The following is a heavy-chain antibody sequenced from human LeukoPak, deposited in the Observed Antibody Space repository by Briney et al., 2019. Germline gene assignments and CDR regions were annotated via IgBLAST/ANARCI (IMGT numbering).Heavy chain of an antibody. CDR3: ARTPSTSETAAGSFDY. J-gene: IGHJ4*02. Sequence: GASGTVSCKAFGYTFTSNYMHWVRQPPAQGPERMGVISPSGGSTTYAQKFQGRVTLTRDMSTSTDYLELSSLRSDDTAVYYCARTPSTSETAAGSFDYWGQGTLVTVSS. D-gene: IGHD6-13*01. CDR1: GYTFTSNY. V-gene: IGHV1-46*01. CDR2: ISPSGGST.